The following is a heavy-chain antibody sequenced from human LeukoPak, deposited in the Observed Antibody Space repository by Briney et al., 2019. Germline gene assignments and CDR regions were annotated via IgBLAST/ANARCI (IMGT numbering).Heavy chain of an antibody. CDR1: GFTFSSYA. V-gene: IGHV3-23*01. Sequence: GGSLRLSCAASGFTFSSYAMSWARQAPGKGLEWVSAISGSGGSTYYADSVKGRFTISRDNSKNTLYLQMNSLRAEDTAVYYCAKDESIAVAGTPVYWGQGTLVTVFS. J-gene: IGHJ4*02. CDR3: AKDESIAVAGTPVY. CDR2: ISGSGGST. D-gene: IGHD6-19*01.